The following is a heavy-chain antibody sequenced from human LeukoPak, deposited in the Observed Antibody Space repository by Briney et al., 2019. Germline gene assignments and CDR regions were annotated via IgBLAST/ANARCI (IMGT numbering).Heavy chain of an antibody. J-gene: IGHJ6*02. V-gene: IGHV4-34*01. CDR1: GGSFSGYY. Sequence: PSETLSLTCAVYGGSFSGYYWSWIRQPPGKGLEWIGEINHSGSTNYNPSLKSRVTISVDTSKNQFSLKLSSVTAADTAVYYCARVGYYYDSSGYPFYGMDVWGQGTTVTVSS. CDR3: ARVGYYYDSSGYPFYGMDV. D-gene: IGHD3-22*01. CDR2: INHSGST.